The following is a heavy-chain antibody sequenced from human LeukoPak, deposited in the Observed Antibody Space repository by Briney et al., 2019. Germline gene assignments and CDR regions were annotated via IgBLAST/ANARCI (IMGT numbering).Heavy chain of an antibody. Sequence: GGSLRLSCAASGFTFSDYYMRWIRQAPGRGLEWVSYISSSGSPIYDADSVKGRFTISRDNAKNSLYLQMNSLRADDTAVYYCAREDYSDSSGLVDYWGQGTLVTVSS. D-gene: IGHD3-22*01. V-gene: IGHV3-11*04. CDR3: AREDYSDSSGLVDY. CDR1: GFTFSDYY. CDR2: ISSSGSPI. J-gene: IGHJ4*02.